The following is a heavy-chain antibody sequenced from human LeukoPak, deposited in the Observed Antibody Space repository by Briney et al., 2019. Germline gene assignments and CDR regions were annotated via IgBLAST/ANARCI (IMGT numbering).Heavy chain of an antibody. Sequence: PGGSLRLSCAASGFTFSNPAMSWVRQPPGKGLECVSAFSGGSISTYYANSVQGRFTIARNNSKNTLYLQMNSLRAEDTAVYYCAKGIYSSGWSYFDYWGHGTLVTVSS. D-gene: IGHD6-19*01. V-gene: IGHV3-23*01. CDR2: FSGGSIST. CDR1: GFTFSNPA. CDR3: AKGIYSSGWSYFDY. J-gene: IGHJ4*01.